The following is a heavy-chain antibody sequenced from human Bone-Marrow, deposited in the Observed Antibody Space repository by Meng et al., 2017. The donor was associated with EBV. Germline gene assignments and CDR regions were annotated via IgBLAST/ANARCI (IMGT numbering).Heavy chain of an antibody. V-gene: IGHV4-4*02. CDR1: GGSNRRSNW. Sequence: GWGEKLVMPAGTLSLTCVVSGGSNRRSNWWSWVRQPPGKGLEWIGEIFYGGSTNYNPSLESRVTISVDKSKNQFSLKLSSVTAADTAVYYCAAGFRELVRSRDYWGQGTLVTVSS. D-gene: IGHD3-10*01. CDR3: AAGFRELVRSRDY. J-gene: IGHJ4*02. CDR2: IFYGGST.